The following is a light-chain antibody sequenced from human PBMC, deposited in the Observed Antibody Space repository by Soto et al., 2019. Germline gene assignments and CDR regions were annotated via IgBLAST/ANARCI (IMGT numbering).Light chain of an antibody. J-gene: IGLJ3*02. CDR2: EGS. CDR1: SGDIGRYNL. Sequence: QSALTQPASLSGSPGQSITISCTGTSGDIGRYNLVSWFQQFPAKAPKVIIYEGSERPSGVSDRFSGSQSGNTASLTISGLRAEDEADYYCCSYASSGTVLFGGGTKLTVL. V-gene: IGLV2-23*01. CDR3: CSYASSGTVL.